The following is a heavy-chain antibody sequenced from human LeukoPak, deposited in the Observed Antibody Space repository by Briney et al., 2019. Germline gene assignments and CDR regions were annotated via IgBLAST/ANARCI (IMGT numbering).Heavy chain of an antibody. D-gene: IGHD1-26*01. CDR2: ISDGGAT. V-gene: IGHV4-59*08. CDR3: ARHGGTLDYFDY. CDR1: GGSISTYY. J-gene: IGHJ4*02. Sequence: PSETLSLTCNVSGGSISTYYWSWIRQPPGKGLEWIGYISDGGATSYNPSLKGRVTTSVDSPKNRFSLRLTSLTAVDTALYYCARHGGTLDYFDYWGPGSLVTVSS.